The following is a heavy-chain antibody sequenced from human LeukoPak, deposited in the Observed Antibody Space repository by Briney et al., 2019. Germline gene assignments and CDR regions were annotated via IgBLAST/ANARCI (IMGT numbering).Heavy chain of an antibody. Sequence: ASVKVSCKASGYTLTGYYMHWVRQAPGQGLEWMGWINPNSGGTNYAQKFQGRVTMTRDTSISTAYMELSRLRSDDTAVYYCARDQRDIVVVVAANFEGYFDYWGQGTLVTVSS. J-gene: IGHJ4*02. CDR1: GYTLTGYY. D-gene: IGHD2-15*01. CDR2: INPNSGGT. V-gene: IGHV1-2*02. CDR3: ARDQRDIVVVVAANFEGYFDY.